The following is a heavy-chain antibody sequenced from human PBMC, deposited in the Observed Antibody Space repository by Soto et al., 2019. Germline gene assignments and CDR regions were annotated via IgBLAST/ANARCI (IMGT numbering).Heavy chain of an antibody. Sequence: QVQLVHSGAEVKKPGSSVKVSCKASGGTFSSYTISWVRQAPGQGLEWMGRIIPILGIANYAQKFQGRVTITADKSTSTAYMELSSLRSEDTAVYYCASATYYYGSGSYYTPYYFDYWGQGTLVTVSS. J-gene: IGHJ4*02. CDR3: ASATYYYGSGSYYTPYYFDY. CDR2: IIPILGIA. V-gene: IGHV1-69*02. CDR1: GGTFSSYT. D-gene: IGHD3-10*01.